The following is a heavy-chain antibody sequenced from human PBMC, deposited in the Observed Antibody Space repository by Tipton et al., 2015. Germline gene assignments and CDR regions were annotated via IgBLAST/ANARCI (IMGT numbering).Heavy chain of an antibody. CDR1: GGSFSGYY. CDR2: INHSGST. J-gene: IGHJ4*02. V-gene: IGHV4-34*01. Sequence: TLSLTCAVYGGSFSGYYWSWIRQPPGKGLEWIGEINHSGSTNYNPSLKSRVTISVDTSKNQFSLKLSSVTAADTAVYYCARGELGDFDSWGQGTLVTVSS. D-gene: IGHD6-6*01. CDR3: ARGELGDFDS.